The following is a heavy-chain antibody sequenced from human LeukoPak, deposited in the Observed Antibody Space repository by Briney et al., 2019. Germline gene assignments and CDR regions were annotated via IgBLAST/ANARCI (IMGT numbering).Heavy chain of an antibody. CDR2: IYYSGST. J-gene: IGHJ3*02. V-gene: IGHV4-59*01. CDR3: AREDHDYGDYTAFDI. D-gene: IGHD4-17*01. CDR1: GGSISSYY. Sequence: SETLSLTCTVSGGSISSYYWSWIRQPPGKGLEWIGYIYYSGSTNYNPSLKSRVTISVDTSKNQFSLKLSSVTAADTSVYYCAREDHDYGDYTAFDIWGQGTMVTVSS.